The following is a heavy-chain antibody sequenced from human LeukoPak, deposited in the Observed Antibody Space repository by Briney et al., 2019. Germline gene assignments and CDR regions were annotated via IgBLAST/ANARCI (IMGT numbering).Heavy chain of an antibody. J-gene: IGHJ4*02. V-gene: IGHV3-20*04. CDR2: INWNGGST. CDR1: GFTFDDYG. D-gene: IGHD2-15*01. CDR3: AKDPVDATPIDY. Sequence: GGSLRLSCAASGFTFDDYGMSWVRQAPGKGLEWVSGINWNGGSTGYADSVKGRFTISRDNAKNSLYLQMNSLRAEDTAAYYCAKDPVDATPIDYWGQGTLVTVSS.